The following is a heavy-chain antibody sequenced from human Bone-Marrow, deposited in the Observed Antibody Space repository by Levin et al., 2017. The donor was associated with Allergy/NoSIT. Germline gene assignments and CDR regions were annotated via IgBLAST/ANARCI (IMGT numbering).Heavy chain of an antibody. D-gene: IGHD5-12*01. Sequence: ASVKVSCKTSGYTFDSYGISWVRQAPGQGLEWMGWISTYNAYTKYAQNVQGRVALTTDTSTPTVYMELRSLRSDDTAMYYCAGDSSILASRGVIDYWGQGTLVTVSS. CDR1: GYTFDSYG. J-gene: IGHJ4*02. CDR2: ISTYNAYT. CDR3: AGDSSILASRGVIDY. V-gene: IGHV1-18*01.